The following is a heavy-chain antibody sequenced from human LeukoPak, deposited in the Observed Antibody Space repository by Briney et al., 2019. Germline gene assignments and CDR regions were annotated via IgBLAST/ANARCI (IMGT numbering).Heavy chain of an antibody. CDR3: AKVKGITIFGVAPPNYFDY. D-gene: IGHD3-3*01. Sequence: GGSLRLSCAASGFTFSSYAMSWVRQAPGKGLEWVSAISGSGGSTYYADSVKGRFTISRDNSKNTLYLQMNSLRAEDTAVYYCAKVKGITIFGVAPPNYFDYWGQGTLVTVSS. CDR1: GFTFSSYA. CDR2: ISGSGGST. J-gene: IGHJ4*02. V-gene: IGHV3-23*01.